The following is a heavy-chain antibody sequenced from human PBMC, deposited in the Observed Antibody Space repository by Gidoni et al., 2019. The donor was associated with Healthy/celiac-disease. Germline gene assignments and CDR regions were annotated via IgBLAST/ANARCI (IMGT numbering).Heavy chain of an antibody. CDR3: AHTGHEGSGWYGQGWYFDL. D-gene: IGHD6-19*01. Sequence: QITLKESGPTLVKPTQTLTLTCTFSGFSLSTSGVGVGWIRQPPGKALEWLALIYWDDDKRYSPSLKSRLTITKDTSKNQVVLTMTNMDPVDTATYYCAHTGHEGSGWYGQGWYFDLWGRGTLVTVSS. J-gene: IGHJ2*01. CDR1: GFSLSTSGVG. V-gene: IGHV2-5*02. CDR2: IYWDDDK.